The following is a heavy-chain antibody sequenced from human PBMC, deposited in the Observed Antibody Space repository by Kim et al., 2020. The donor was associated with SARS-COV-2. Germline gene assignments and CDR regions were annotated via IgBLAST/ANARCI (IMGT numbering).Heavy chain of an antibody. J-gene: IGHJ4*02. V-gene: IGHV3-11*04. Sequence: DTVKGRFTISRDNAKKSLYLQMNSLRAEDTAVYYCAGSQRGIDYWGQGTLVIVSS. CDR3: AGSQRGIDY. D-gene: IGHD3-16*01.